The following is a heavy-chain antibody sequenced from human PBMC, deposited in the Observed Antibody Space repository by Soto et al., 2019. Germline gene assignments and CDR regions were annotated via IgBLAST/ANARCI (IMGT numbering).Heavy chain of an antibody. CDR1: GGSMRNYY. CDR3: TSSYSTSSSPDY. Sequence: SETLGLTCSVSGGSMRNYYWNWIRQPPGRGLELIGYVYHSGSTNYNPSLKSRVSMSVDVSRNHFSLTLHSVTAADTAVYFCTSSYSTSSSPDYWGQGTLVTVSS. D-gene: IGHD6-13*01. J-gene: IGHJ4*02. V-gene: IGHV4-59*01. CDR2: VYHSGST.